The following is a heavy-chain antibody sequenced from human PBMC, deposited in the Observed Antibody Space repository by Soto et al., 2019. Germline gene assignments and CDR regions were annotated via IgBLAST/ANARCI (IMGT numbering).Heavy chain of an antibody. V-gene: IGHV3-11*05. Sequence: QVQLVESGGGLVKPGGSLRLSCAASGFTFSDYYMSWIRQAPGKGLEWVSYISSSNTYTNYADSVKGRFTISRDNAKNSLYLQMNSLRAEDKAVYYCARDADILTGSDAFDIWGQGTMVTVS. J-gene: IGHJ3*02. D-gene: IGHD3-9*01. CDR3: ARDADILTGSDAFDI. CDR2: ISSSNTYT. CDR1: GFTFSDYY.